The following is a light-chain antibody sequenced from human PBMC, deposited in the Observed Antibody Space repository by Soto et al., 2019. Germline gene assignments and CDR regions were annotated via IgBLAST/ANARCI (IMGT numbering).Light chain of an antibody. CDR2: AAS. J-gene: IGKJ1*01. CDR3: QQATSCPWR. CDR1: QGISSW. V-gene: IGKV1-12*01. Sequence: DIQMTQSPSSVSASVGDRVTITCRASQGISSWVAWYQQKPGKAPKLLIYAASSLQSGVPSRFSGSGAGTHFTLTLSSLLPDDLARNYGQQATSCPWRFGQGPKVEIK.